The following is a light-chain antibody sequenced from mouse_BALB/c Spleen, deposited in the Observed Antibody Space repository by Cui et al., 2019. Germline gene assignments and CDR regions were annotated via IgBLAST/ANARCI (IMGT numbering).Light chain of an antibody. CDR2: EGN. CDR3: LQSDNLPYT. J-gene: IGKJ2*01. CDR1: TDIDDD. V-gene: IGKV17-121*01. Sequence: ETTVTQSPASLSMAIGEKVTIRRITSTDIDDDMYWYQQKPGEPPKLLISEGNTLRTGVPSRFSSSGYGTDFVFTIENMLSEDVADYYCLQSDNLPYTFGGGTKLEIK.